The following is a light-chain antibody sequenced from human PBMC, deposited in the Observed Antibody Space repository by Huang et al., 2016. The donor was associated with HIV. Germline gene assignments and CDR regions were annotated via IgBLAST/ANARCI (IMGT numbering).Light chain of an antibody. Sequence: EIVMTQSPATLSVSPGERATRSCRASQPIYNHLAWYHQRPGQAPRLLIYDASTRAAGIPARFSGSGYGTEFTLTISSLQSDDLGRYFCQQYDKWPLTFGGGTKVEIK. CDR3: QQYDKWPLT. CDR2: DAS. J-gene: IGKJ4*01. V-gene: IGKV3-15*01. CDR1: QPIYNH.